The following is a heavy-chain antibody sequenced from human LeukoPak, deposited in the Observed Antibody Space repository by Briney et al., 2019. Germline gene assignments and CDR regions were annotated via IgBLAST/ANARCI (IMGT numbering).Heavy chain of an antibody. CDR2: FDPEDGET. CDR3: ARVEGGYNYAFDF. D-gene: IGHD5-24*01. Sequence: GASVKVSCKVSGYTLTELSMHWVRQAPGKGLEWMGGFDPEDGETIYAQKFQGRVTMTRDTSISTAYMELSRLRSDDTAVYYCARVEGGYNYAFDFWGQGTMVTVSS. J-gene: IGHJ3*01. CDR1: GYTLTELS. V-gene: IGHV1-24*01.